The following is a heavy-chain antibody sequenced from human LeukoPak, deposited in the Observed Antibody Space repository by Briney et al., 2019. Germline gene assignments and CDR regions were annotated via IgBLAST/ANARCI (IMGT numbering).Heavy chain of an antibody. D-gene: IGHD3-3*01. CDR2: ISYDGSNK. CDR1: GFTFSSYA. Sequence: PGGSLRLSCAASGFTFSSYAMHWVRQAPGKGLEWVAVISYDGSNKYYADSVKGRFTISRDNSKNTLYLQMNSLRAEDTAVYYCARPLREWFHEIDAFDIWGQGTMVTVSS. CDR3: ARPLREWFHEIDAFDI. V-gene: IGHV3-30-3*01. J-gene: IGHJ3*02.